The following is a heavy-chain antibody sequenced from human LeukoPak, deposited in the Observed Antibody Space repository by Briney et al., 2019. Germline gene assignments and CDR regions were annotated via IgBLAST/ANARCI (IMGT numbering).Heavy chain of an antibody. CDR1: GGSISGDY. CDR3: ARLQSDSTAVFDY. Sequence: SETLSLTCTVSGGSISGDYWSWIRQPPGKGLEWVGYIYYTGATNYNPSLKSRVTVSVDTSKNQFALKLSSVTAADTAVYYCARLQSDSTAVFDYWGQGTLVTVSS. D-gene: IGHD2-21*01. V-gene: IGHV4-59*01. J-gene: IGHJ4*02. CDR2: IYYTGAT.